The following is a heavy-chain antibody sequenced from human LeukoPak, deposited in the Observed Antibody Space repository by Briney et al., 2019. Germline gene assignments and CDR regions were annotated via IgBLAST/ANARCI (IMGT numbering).Heavy chain of an antibody. D-gene: IGHD6-19*01. CDR1: GFTFSSYW. J-gene: IGHJ4*02. Sequence: PGGSLRLSCAASGFTFSSYWMSWVRQAPGKGLEWVANIKQDGSEKYYVDSVKGRFPISRDNAKNSLYLQMNSLRAEDTALYYCARDPPTGYSSGWYFDYWGQGTLVTVSS. CDR3: ARDPPTGYSSGWYFDY. CDR2: IKQDGSEK. V-gene: IGHV3-7*03.